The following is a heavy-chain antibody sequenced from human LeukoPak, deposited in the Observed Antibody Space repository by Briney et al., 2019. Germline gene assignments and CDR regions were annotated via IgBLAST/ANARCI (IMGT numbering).Heavy chain of an antibody. D-gene: IGHD6-6*01. J-gene: IGHJ4*02. CDR1: GGSISSYY. V-gene: IGHV4-59*01. CDR2: IYYTGST. Sequence: SETLSLTCTVSGGSISSYYRSWIRQPPGKGLEWIGYIYYTGSTNYNPSLTSRVNISVDTSKNQFSLNLTSVTAADTAVYYCARWGSIAVARFDYWGQGTLVTVYS. CDR3: ARWGSIAVARFDY.